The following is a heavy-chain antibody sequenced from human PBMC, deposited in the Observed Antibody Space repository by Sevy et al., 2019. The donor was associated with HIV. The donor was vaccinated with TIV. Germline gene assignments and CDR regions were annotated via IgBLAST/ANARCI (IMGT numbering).Heavy chain of an antibody. CDR3: ARGIFSYGYWREFDY. Sequence: SETLSLTCTVSGGSISSFYWNWIRQSPGKGLEWIGYISYSGSTNYNPALERRVTISVDTSKNQFSLTLSSVTATDTAVYYCARGIFSYGYWREFDYWGQGNLVTVSS. CDR1: GGSISSFY. D-gene: IGHD5-18*01. V-gene: IGHV4-59*01. CDR2: ISYSGST. J-gene: IGHJ4*02.